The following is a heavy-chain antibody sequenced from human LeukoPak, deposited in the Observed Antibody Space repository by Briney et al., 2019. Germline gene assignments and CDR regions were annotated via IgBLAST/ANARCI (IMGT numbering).Heavy chain of an antibody. D-gene: IGHD2-15*01. V-gene: IGHV3-30*03. CDR3: ARPYCSGGSCYLGPFDY. CDR2: ISYDGNNK. J-gene: IGHJ4*02. CDR1: GLTFSTAG. Sequence: GGSLRLSCAASGLTFSTAGMQWVRQAPGKGLEWVAVISYDGNNKYYADSVKGRFTISRDNAKNSLYLQMNSLRAEDTAVYYCARPYCSGGSCYLGPFDYWGQGTLVTVSS.